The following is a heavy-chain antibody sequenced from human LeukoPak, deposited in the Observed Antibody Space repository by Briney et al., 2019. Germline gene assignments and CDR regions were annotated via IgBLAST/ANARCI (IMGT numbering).Heavy chain of an antibody. J-gene: IGHJ6*02. CDR3: AREAFIAVAVLDV. D-gene: IGHD6-19*01. Sequence: SETLSLTCAVSGGSISSGGYSWSWIRQPPGKGLEWIGYIYHSGSTYYNPSLKSRVTISVDRSKNQFSLKLSSVTAADTAVYYCAREAFIAVAVLDVWGQGTTVTVSS. CDR1: GGSISSGGYS. CDR2: IYHSGST. V-gene: IGHV4-30-2*01.